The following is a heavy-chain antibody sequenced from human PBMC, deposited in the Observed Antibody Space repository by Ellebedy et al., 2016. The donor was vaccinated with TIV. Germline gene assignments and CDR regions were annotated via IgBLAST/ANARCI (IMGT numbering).Heavy chain of an antibody. V-gene: IGHV3-9*01. CDR3: AKDLDVWTTYYYYYAMDG. CDR2: IRWNSGST. D-gene: IGHD3/OR15-3a*01. Sequence: SLKISXAASGFSFDNYAMHWVRQAPGKGLEWVSGIRWNSGSTGYADSVKGRFTISRDNAKDSLYLQMDSLRAEDTALYYCAKDLDVWTTYYYYYAMDGWGQGTPVTVSS. CDR1: GFSFDNYA. J-gene: IGHJ6*02.